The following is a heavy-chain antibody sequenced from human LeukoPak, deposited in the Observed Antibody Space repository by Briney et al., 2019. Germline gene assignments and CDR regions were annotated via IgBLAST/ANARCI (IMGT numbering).Heavy chain of an antibody. J-gene: IGHJ4*02. CDR3: AKWGDYVVLTGYYVSDF. CDR1: GFIFSNYA. V-gene: IGHV3-23*01. CDR2: ISGRSDKT. D-gene: IGHD3-9*01. Sequence: GASLRLSCAAPGFIFSNYAMYWVRQAPGKGLEWVSAISGRSDKTYSADSVKGRFTLSRDSSKNTLYLQMNSLRAHDTAVYYCAKWGDYVVLTGYYVSDFWGPGTLVTVSS.